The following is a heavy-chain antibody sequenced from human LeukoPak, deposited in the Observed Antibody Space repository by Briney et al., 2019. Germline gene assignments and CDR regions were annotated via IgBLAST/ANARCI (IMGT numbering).Heavy chain of an antibody. CDR1: GFTFTDVY. V-gene: IGHV3-11*04. D-gene: IGHD3-10*02. Sequence: GGSLRLSCAASGFTFTDVYMSWIRQSPGKGLEWVSYISSSGSTIYYADSVKGRFTISRDNAKNSLYLQMNSLRAEDTAVYYCAELGITMIGGVWGKGTTVTISS. CDR2: ISSSGSTI. J-gene: IGHJ6*04. CDR3: AELGITMIGGV.